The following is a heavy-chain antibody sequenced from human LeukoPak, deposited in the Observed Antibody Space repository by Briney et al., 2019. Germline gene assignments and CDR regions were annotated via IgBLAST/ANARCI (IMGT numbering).Heavy chain of an antibody. CDR1: GGSISSYY. Sequence: SETLSLTCTVSGGSISSYYWSWIRQPPGKGLEWIGYIYYSGSTNYNPSLKGRVTISVDTSKNQFSLKLSSVTAADTAVYYCARDSSSGWRPFDYWGQGTLVTVSS. CDR2: IYYSGST. D-gene: IGHD6-19*01. V-gene: IGHV4-59*01. CDR3: ARDSSSGWRPFDY. J-gene: IGHJ4*02.